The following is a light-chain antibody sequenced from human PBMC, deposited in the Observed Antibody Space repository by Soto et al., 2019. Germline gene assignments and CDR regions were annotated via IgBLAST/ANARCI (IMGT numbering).Light chain of an antibody. J-gene: IGLJ2*01. CDR3: CSYAGAYVV. CDR1: SSDVGGYNF. CDR2: DVS. Sequence: QSALTQPRSVSGSPGQSVTISCTGTSSDVGGYNFVSWYQQHPGKAPKLMIYDVSQRPSGVPDRFSGSKSGNTASLTISGLQAEDEAVYYCCSYAGAYVVFGGGTQLTVL. V-gene: IGLV2-11*01.